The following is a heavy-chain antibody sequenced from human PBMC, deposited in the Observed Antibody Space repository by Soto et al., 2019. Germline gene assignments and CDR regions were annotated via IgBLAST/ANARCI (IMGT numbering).Heavy chain of an antibody. D-gene: IGHD2-2*02. CDR2: INPNSGGT. J-gene: IGHJ5*02. V-gene: IGHV1-2*04. CDR3: ARGPRLAVVVPAAILDFDP. Sequence: ASVKVSCKASGYTFTGYYMHWVRQAPGQGLEWMGWINPNSGGTNHAQKFQGWVTMTRDTSISTAYMELSRLRSDDTAVYYCARGPRLAVVVPAAILDFDPWGQGTLVTVSS. CDR1: GYTFTGYY.